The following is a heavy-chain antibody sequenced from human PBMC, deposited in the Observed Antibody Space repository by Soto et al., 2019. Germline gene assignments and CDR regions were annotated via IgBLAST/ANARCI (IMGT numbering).Heavy chain of an antibody. CDR2: ISSSSTNT. D-gene: IGHD1-7*01. V-gene: IGHV3-48*02. J-gene: IGHJ4*02. Sequence: GGSLRLSCAGSGFAFSNYSMNWVRQAPGRGLEWVSYISSSSTNTYYAASVRGRFTISRDNAKNSLFLRMISLKDEDTAVYYCTRGTKGGSPPLWGRGTLVTVSS. CDR1: GFAFSNYS. CDR3: TRGTKGGSPPL.